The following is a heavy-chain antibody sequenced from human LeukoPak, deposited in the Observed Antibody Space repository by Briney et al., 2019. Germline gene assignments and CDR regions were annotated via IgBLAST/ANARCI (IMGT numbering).Heavy chain of an antibody. CDR1: GFTFGDHV. J-gene: IGHJ5*02. Sequence: GGSLRLSCCGSGFTFGDHVVSWVRQAPGKGLEWIGNISGRDNGWTTEYAASVKGRFTISRENSKSIAYLKMSSLKTADTAMYYCSRDCSSDGWLQWFDHWGQGTLVAVSS. V-gene: IGHV3-49*04. D-gene: IGHD2-2*01. CDR2: ISGRDNGWTT. CDR3: SRDCSSDGWLQWFDH.